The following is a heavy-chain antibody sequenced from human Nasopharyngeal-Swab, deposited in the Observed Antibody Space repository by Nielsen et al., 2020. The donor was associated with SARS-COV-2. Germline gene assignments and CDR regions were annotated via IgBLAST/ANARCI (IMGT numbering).Heavy chain of an antibody. CDR3: VGSSWYGDYYYYYGMDV. CDR1: GGSISSSSYY. Sequence: ETLSLTCTVSGGSISSSSYYWGWICQPPGKGLEWIGSIYYSGSTYYNPSLKSRVTISVDTSKNQFSLKLSSVTAADTAVYYCVGSSWYGDYYYYYGMDVWGQGTTVTVSS. J-gene: IGHJ6*02. D-gene: IGHD6-13*01. V-gene: IGHV4-39*07. CDR2: IYYSGST.